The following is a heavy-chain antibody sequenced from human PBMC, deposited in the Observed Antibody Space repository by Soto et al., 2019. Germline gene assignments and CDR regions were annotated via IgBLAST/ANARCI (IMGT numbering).Heavy chain of an antibody. Sequence: QVQLVQSGAEVKKPGASVKVSCKASGVTFSSYAISWVRQAPGQGLEWVGGIIPIFGTANYAQKFQGRVTITADESTSTAYMELSSLRSEDTAVYYCAILPDSSYFDYGGQGTLVTVSA. CDR1: GVTFSSYA. D-gene: IGHD6-19*01. V-gene: IGHV1-69*01. CDR3: AILPDSSYFDY. CDR2: IIPIFGTA. J-gene: IGHJ4*02.